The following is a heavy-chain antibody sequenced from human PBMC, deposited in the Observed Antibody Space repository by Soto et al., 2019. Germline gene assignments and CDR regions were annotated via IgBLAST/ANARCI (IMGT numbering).Heavy chain of an antibody. J-gene: IGHJ4*02. Sequence: QVQLVQSGAEEKKPGASVKVSCKASGYTFTSYAMHWVRQAPRQRLEWMGWINAGNGNTKYSQKFQGRVTITRDTSASTAYMELSSLRSEDTAVYYCARDSSYGSSWYEPYFDYWGQGTLVTVSS. D-gene: IGHD6-13*01. CDR2: INAGNGNT. CDR3: ARDSSYGSSWYEPYFDY. V-gene: IGHV1-3*05. CDR1: GYTFTSYA.